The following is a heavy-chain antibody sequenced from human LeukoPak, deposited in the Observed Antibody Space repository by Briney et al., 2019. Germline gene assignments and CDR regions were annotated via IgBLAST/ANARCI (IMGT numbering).Heavy chain of an antibody. D-gene: IGHD2/OR15-2a*01. CDR1: GFTFSDYY. J-gene: IGHJ4*02. CDR3: ARSRGSSRCPDY. V-gene: IGHV3-11*06. Sequence: GGSLRLSCAASGFTFSDYYMSWIRQAPGKGLEWVSYISSSSSYTNYADSVKGRFTISRDNAKNSLYLQMNSLRAEDTAVYYCARSRGSSRCPDYWGQAALVTVSS. CDR2: ISSSSSYT.